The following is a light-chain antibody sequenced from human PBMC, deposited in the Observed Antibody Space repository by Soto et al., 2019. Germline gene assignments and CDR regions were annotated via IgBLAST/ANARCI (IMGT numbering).Light chain of an antibody. J-gene: IGLJ2*01. CDR1: SGHSSYA. CDR2: LNSDGSH. CDR3: QTWGTGILV. Sequence: QLVLTQSPSASASLGASVKLTCTLSSGHSSYAIAWHQQQPEKGPRYLMKLNSDGSHSKGDGIPDRFSGSSSGAERYLTISSLQSEDESSYSCQTWGTGILVFGGGTKLTVL. V-gene: IGLV4-69*01.